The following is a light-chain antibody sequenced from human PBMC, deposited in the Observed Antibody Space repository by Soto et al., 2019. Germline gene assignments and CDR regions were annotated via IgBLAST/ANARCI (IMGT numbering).Light chain of an antibody. CDR2: GAS. CDR3: QQYGSSPFT. J-gene: IGKJ3*01. V-gene: IGKV3-20*01. Sequence: EIVLTQSPGTLSLSPGERATLSCRASQSVSSSYLAWYQQKPGQAPRLLIYGASSRATGIPDRFSGSGSGKDFTLTINRLEPEDCAVYYCQQYGSSPFTFGPGTKVDIK. CDR1: QSVSSSY.